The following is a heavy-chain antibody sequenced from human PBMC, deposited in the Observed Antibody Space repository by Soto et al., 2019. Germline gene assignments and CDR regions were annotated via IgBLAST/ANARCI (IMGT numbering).Heavy chain of an antibody. CDR2: IYYSGST. CDR3: DTGFKSGSGVGPIRIAVEI. CDR1: GGSISSSSYY. V-gene: IGHV4-39*07. J-gene: IGHJ3*02. Sequence: SETLSLTCTVSGGSISSSSYYWGWIRQPPGKGLEWIGSIYYSGSTYYNPSLKSRVTISVDTSKNQFSLKLSSVTAADTAVYYCDTGFKSGSGVGPIRIAVEIWGQGTVVTVSS. D-gene: IGHD6-19*01.